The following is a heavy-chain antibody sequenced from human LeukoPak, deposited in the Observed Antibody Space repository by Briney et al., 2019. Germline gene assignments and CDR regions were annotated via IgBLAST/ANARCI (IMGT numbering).Heavy chain of an antibody. Sequence: GGSLRLSCTTSGFAFDDFAMSWVRQPAGKGLEWVGFIRRRAYGGAAEYAASVKGRFIISRDDSEGIAYLQMNSLKTEDTAVYYCSRNGLVDFDYWGQGSRVIVSP. CDR1: GFAFDDFA. CDR3: SRNGLVDFDY. J-gene: IGHJ4*02. V-gene: IGHV3-49*04. CDR2: IRRRAYGGAA.